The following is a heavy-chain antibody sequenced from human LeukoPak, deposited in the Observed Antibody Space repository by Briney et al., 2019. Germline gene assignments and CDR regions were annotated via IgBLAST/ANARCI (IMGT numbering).Heavy chain of an antibody. J-gene: IGHJ3*02. V-gene: IGHV3-30*09. Sequence: GGSLRLSCAASGFTVSTYAMHWVRQAPGKGLEWVAVISFDGSNKNYADSVKNRFAISRDNSKNTLYVQMNSLRAEDMAVYYCARGIGGTGPDAFDIWGQGTMVTVS. CDR1: GFTVSTYA. CDR2: ISFDGSNK. CDR3: ARGIGGTGPDAFDI. D-gene: IGHD1-26*01.